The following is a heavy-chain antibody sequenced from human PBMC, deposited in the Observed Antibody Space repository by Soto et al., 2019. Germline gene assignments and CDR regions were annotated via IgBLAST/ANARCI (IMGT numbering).Heavy chain of an antibody. D-gene: IGHD3-3*01. V-gene: IGHV4-39*01. J-gene: IGHJ4*02. CDR1: GGSISSSSYY. CDR3: ARHYPGDIRGVYYDFWSGYYAFDY. CDR2: IYYSGST. Sequence: PSETLSLTCTVSGGSISSSSYYWGWIRQAPGKGLEWIGSIYYSGSTYYNPSLKSRVTISVDTSKNQFSLKLSSVTAADTAVYYCARHYPGDIRGVYYDFWSGYYAFDYWGQGTLVTVPQ.